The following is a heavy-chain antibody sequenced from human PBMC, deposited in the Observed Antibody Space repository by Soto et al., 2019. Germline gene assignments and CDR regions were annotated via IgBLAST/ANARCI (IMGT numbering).Heavy chain of an antibody. CDR1: GGTFSSYA. Sequence: QVQLVQSGAEVKKPGSSVKVSCKASGGTFSSYAISWVRQAPGQGLEWMGGIIPIFGTANYAQKFQGRVTITADESTSTAYMELSSMRAEDTAVYYCARDRCSGGSCYPGWFDPWVQGTLVTVSS. CDR2: IIPIFGTA. V-gene: IGHV1-69*01. J-gene: IGHJ5*02. D-gene: IGHD2-15*01. CDR3: ARDRCSGGSCYPGWFDP.